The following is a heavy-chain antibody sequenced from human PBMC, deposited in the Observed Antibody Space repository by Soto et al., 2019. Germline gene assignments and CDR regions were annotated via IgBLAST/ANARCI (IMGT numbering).Heavy chain of an antibody. CDR1: GGSISSGGYY. CDR3: AREFCTSCYGPSDYYYGMDV. J-gene: IGHJ6*02. D-gene: IGHD2-2*01. V-gene: IGHV4-31*03. CDR2: IYYSGST. Sequence: SETLSLTCTVSGGSISSGGYYCSLIRQHPGMGLEWIGYIYYSGSTYYNPSLKSRVTISVDTSKNQFSLKLSSVTAADTAVYYCAREFCTSCYGPSDYYYGMDVWGQGTTVT.